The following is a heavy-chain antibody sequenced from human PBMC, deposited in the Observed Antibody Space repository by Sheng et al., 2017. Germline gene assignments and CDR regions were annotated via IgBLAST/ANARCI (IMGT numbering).Heavy chain of an antibody. CDR1: GGSISSSSYY. Sequence: QLQLQESGPGLVKPSETLSLTCTVSGGSISSSSYYWGWIRQPPGKGLEWIGSIYYSGSTYYNPSLKSRVTISVDTSKNQFSLKLSSVTAADTAVYYCASWTQRDSWYFDLWGLAPWSLSPQ. CDR2: IYYSGST. CDR3: ASWTQRDSWYFDL. V-gene: IGHV4-39*07. J-gene: IGHJ2*01. D-gene: IGHD1-1*01.